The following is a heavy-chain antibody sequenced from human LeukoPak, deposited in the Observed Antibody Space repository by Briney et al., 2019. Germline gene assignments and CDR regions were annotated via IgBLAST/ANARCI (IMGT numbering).Heavy chain of an antibody. J-gene: IGHJ3*02. CDR2: IRGSGDST. CDR1: GFNFRTYA. CDR3: AKEYYYDSSGYPFI. V-gene: IGHV3-23*01. D-gene: IGHD3-22*01. Sequence: GGSLRLSCAASGFNFRTYAMTWVRQAPGKGLEWVSAIRGSGDSTYYADSVKGRFTISRDNSKNTLCLEMNSLSAEDTAVYYCAKEYYYDSSGYPFIWGQGTMVTVSS.